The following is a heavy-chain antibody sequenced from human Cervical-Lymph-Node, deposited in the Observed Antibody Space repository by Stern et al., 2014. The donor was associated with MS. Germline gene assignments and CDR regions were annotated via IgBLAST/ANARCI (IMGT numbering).Heavy chain of an antibody. Sequence: QVTLKESGPTLVKPTQTLTLTCTFSGFSLTTSGVGVGWIRQPPGKALAWLALIYWDGEERYKPALKNMLTITKDPSQTLVVLTLPNMDHGDTAPYFCAHKPTGAGVAAYNWFDPWGQGFLVIVSS. J-gene: IGHJ5*02. D-gene: IGHD1-14*01. CDR1: GFSLTTSGVG. CDR3: AHKPTGAGVAAYNWFDP. V-gene: IGHV2-5*02. CDR2: IYWDGEE.